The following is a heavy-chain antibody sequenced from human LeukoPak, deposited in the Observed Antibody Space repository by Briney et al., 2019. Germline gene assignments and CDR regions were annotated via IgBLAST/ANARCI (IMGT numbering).Heavy chain of an antibody. V-gene: IGHV4-30-4*08. CDR1: GGSISSGDYY. D-gene: IGHD6-19*01. CDR3: ARSIAVAVIDY. J-gene: IGHJ4*02. CDR2: IYYSGST. Sequence: SETLSLTCTVSGGSISSGDYYWSWIRQPPGKGLEWIGYIYYSGSTYYNPSLKSRVTISVDTSKNQFSLKLSSVTAADTAVYYCARSIAVAVIDYWGQGTPVTVSS.